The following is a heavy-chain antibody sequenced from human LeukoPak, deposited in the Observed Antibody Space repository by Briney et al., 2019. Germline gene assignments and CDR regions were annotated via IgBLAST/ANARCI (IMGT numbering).Heavy chain of an antibody. D-gene: IGHD4-17*01. Sequence: GGSLRLSCAASGFTFSSYSMNWVRQAPGKGLEWVSSISSSSSYIYYADSVKGRFTISRDNAKNSLYLQMNSLRAEDTAVYYCARDPYPSTWYTVTTFHYYFDYWGQGTLVTVSS. CDR2: ISSSSSYI. CDR3: ARDPYPSTWYTVTTFHYYFDY. V-gene: IGHV3-21*01. CDR1: GFTFSSYS. J-gene: IGHJ4*02.